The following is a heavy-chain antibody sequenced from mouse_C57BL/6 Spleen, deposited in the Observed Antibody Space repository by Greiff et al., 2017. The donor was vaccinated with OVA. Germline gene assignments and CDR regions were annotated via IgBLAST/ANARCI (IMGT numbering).Heavy chain of an antibody. V-gene: IGHV5-17*01. Sequence: EVKLMESGGGLVKPGGSLKLSCAASGFTFSDYGMHWVRQAPEKGLEWVAYISSGSSTIYYADTVKGRFTISRDNAKNTLFLQSTSLRSEDTAMYYCARDLYPYYFDYWGQGTTLTVSS. CDR2: ISSGSSTI. CDR3: ARDLYPYYFDY. D-gene: IGHD2-1*01. CDR1: GFTFSDYG. J-gene: IGHJ2*01.